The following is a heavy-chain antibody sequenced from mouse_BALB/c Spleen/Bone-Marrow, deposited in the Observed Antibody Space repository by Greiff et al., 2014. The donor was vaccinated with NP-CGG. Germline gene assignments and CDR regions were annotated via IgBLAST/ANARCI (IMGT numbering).Heavy chain of an antibody. D-gene: IGHD1-1*01. CDR3: AKTNRYGYAMDY. CDR1: GFSLSGYG. J-gene: IGHJ4*01. Sequence: VQLQQSGPGLVAPSQCLSITCTVSGFSLSGYGVSWVRQPSGKGLEWLGVIWGDGSINYHSALISKLSISKDNSKSQVFVELNSLQTDDTATYYYAKTNRYGYAMDYWGQGTSVTVSS. V-gene: IGHV2-3*01. CDR2: IWGDGSI.